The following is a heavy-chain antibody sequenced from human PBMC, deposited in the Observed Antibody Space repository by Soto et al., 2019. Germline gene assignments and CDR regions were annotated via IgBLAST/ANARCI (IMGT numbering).Heavy chain of an antibody. Sequence: PGGSLRLSCAASGFTFSSYEMNWVRQAPGKGLEWVSYISSSGSTIYYADSVKGRFTISRDNAKNSLYLQMNSLRAEDTAVYYCARXGRRYYDNSGYWVYFDYWGQGTLVTVSS. V-gene: IGHV3-48*03. CDR1: GFTFSSYE. CDR2: ISSSGSTI. CDR3: ARXGRRYYDNSGYWVYFDY. D-gene: IGHD3-22*01. J-gene: IGHJ4*02.